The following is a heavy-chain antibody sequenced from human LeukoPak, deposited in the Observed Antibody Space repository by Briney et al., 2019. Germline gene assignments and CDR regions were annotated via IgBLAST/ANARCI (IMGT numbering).Heavy chain of an antibody. CDR2: IIPIFGTA. J-gene: IGHJ4*02. Sequence: SVKVSCKASGGTFSSYAISWVRQAPGQGLEWMGGIIPIFGTANYAQKFQGRVTITADESTSTAYMELSSLRSEDTAVYYCARVLGSGSFNPLGYWGQGTLVTVSS. CDR1: GGTFSSYA. CDR3: ARVLGSGSFNPLGY. D-gene: IGHD3-10*01. V-gene: IGHV1-69*13.